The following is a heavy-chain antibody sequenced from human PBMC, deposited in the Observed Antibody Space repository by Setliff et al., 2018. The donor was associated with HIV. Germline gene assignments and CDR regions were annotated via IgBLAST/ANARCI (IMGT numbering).Heavy chain of an antibody. Sequence: PGGSLRLSCAASGFTFDDYAMHWVRQAPGKGLEWVSGISRNSGSIGYADSVKGRFTISRDNSKNSLYLQMNNLRGEDTALYYCAKDIYGGHFYYFDYWGQGTLVTVSS. J-gene: IGHJ4*02. CDR2: ISRNSGSI. V-gene: IGHV3-9*01. D-gene: IGHD4-17*01. CDR3: AKDIYGGHFYYFDY. CDR1: GFTFDDYA.